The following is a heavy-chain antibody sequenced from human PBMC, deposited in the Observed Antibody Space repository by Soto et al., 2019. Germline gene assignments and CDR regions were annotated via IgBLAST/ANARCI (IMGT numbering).Heavy chain of an antibody. CDR1: GGTFSSYA. V-gene: IGHV1-69*13. D-gene: IGHD2-2*01. J-gene: IGHJ4*02. Sequence: ASVKVSCKASGGTFSSYAISWVRQAPGQGLEWMGGIIPIFGTANYAQKFQGRVTITADESTSTAYMELSSLRSEDTAVYYCASSVLSRGAPRGYFDYWGQGTLVTVSS. CDR3: ASSVLSRGAPRGYFDY. CDR2: IIPIFGTA.